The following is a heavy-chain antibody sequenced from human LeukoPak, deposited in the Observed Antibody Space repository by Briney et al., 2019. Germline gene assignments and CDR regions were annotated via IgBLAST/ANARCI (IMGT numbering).Heavy chain of an antibody. D-gene: IGHD2-8*01. CDR1: GFTFSTYA. CDR3: ARVYLERLTAGYFDH. CDR2: ISYDGRQN. J-gene: IGHJ4*02. Sequence: PGGSLRLSCAASGFTFSTYAMNWVRQAPGKGLEWVAVISYDGRQNYYADSVKGRFTISRDNSKNPLYLQMNSLRDEDSAAYDCARVYLERLTAGYFDHWGQGTWVTVSP. V-gene: IGHV3-30*04.